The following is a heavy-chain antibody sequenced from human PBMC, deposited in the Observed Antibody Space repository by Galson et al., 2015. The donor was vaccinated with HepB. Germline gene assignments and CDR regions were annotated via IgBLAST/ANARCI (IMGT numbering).Heavy chain of an antibody. Sequence: SLRLSCAASGFTFSSYWMSWVRQAPGKGLEWVANIKQDGSEKYYVDSVKGRFTISRDNAKNSLYLQMNSLRAEDTAVYYCAREYTIAVAAHFDYWGQGTLVTVSS. D-gene: IGHD6-19*01. CDR1: GFTFSSYW. CDR2: IKQDGSEK. J-gene: IGHJ4*02. CDR3: AREYTIAVAAHFDY. V-gene: IGHV3-7*01.